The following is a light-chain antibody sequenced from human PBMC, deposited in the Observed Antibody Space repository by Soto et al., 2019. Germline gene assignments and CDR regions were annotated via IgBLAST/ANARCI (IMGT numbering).Light chain of an antibody. V-gene: IGLV2-18*02. CDR2: EVS. Sequence: QSALTQPPSVSGSPGQSVTISCTGTSSDVGSYNRVSWYQQPPGTAPKLIIYEVSNRPSGGPDRFFGSKSGNTASLTISGLQAEDEADYYCSSFTSSNTWVFGGGTKVTVL. CDR3: SSFTSSNTWV. CDR1: SSDVGSYNR. J-gene: IGLJ3*02.